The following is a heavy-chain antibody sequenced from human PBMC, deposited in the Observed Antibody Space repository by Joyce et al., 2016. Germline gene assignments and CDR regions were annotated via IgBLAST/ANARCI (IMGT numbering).Heavy chain of an antibody. CDR2: NNAESGKT. CDR1: GYNFISYS. V-gene: IGHV1-3*01. J-gene: IGHJ5*02. D-gene: IGHD1-14*01. Sequence: QFLLVQSGAEVKKPGASVRVSCKTSGYNFISYSIHGVRQAPGQRLEWMGWNNAESGKTEYSQKFQGRVTITRDTSASTAYMEVSSLRSEDTAVYYCARDSRKWLVPWGQGTLVTVSS. CDR3: ARDSRKWLVP.